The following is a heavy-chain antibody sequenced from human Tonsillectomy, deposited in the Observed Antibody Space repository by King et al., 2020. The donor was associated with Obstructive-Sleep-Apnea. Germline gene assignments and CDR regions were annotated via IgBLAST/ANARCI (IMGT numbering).Heavy chain of an antibody. Sequence: QLQESGPGPVKPSETLSLTCTVSGDSVSSHYCAWIRQPPGKGLEWIGYIYGSGSTNYNPSLRNRVTISLDTSKNQFSLQLRSVTVADTAVYYCARHIRGLFGGNWFDPWGQGTLVTVSS. D-gene: IGHD3-10*02. J-gene: IGHJ5*02. CDR1: GDSVSSHY. CDR3: ARHIRGLFGGNWFDP. V-gene: IGHV4-59*08. CDR2: IYGSGST.